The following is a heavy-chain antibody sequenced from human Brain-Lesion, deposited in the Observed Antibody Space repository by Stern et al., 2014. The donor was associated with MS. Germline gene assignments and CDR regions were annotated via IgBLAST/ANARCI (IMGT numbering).Heavy chain of an antibody. CDR2: IYTSGKT. J-gene: IGHJ4*02. CDR3: ARDRVTTVTTYDFDS. Sequence: VQLVESGGGLVQPGGSLRLSCAASGFTVSNYYMSWVRQAPGTGLEWVSIIYTSGKTYYADSVRGRFVISRDKSKSTLYLQMDSLRPEDTAVYYCARDRVTTVTTYDFDSWGQGTRVTVSS. CDR1: GFTVSNYY. V-gene: IGHV3-66*02. D-gene: IGHD4-17*01.